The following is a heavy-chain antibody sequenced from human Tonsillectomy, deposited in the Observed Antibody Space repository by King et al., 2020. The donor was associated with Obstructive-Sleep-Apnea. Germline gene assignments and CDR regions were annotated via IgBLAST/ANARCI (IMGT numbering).Heavy chain of an antibody. V-gene: IGHV3-30*04. Sequence: VQLVESGGGVVQPGRSLRLSCAASGFTFSNYAMHWVRQAPGKGLEWVAVMSYDGSDNYYADSVKGRFTISRDNSKNTLYLQMDSLRTEDTAVYYCAGIPTTTMSAWGQGTLVTVSS. CDR1: GFTFSNYA. J-gene: IGHJ5*02. D-gene: IGHD4-17*01. CDR2: MSYDGSDN. CDR3: AGIPTTTMSA.